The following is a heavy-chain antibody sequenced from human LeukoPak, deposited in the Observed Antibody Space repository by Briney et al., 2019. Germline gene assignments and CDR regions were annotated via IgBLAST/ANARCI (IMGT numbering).Heavy chain of an antibody. V-gene: IGHV3-74*01. D-gene: IGHD6-19*01. CDR1: GFTFSSYW. CDR2: INSDGSST. J-gene: IGHJ6*02. CDR3: ARDLSSGWSNYYYGMDV. Sequence: GGSLRLSCAASGFTFSSYWMHWVRQAPGKGLVWVSRINSDGSSTSYADSVKGRFTISRDNAKNTLYLQMNSLRAEDTAVYYCARDLSSGWSNYYYGMDVWGQGTTVTVSS.